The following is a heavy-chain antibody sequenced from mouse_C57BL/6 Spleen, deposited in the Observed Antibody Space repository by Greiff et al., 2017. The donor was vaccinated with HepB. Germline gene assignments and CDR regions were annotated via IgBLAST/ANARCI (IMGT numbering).Heavy chain of an antibody. V-gene: IGHV5-6*01. Sequence: EVQGVESGGDLVKPSGSLSLSCAASGFTFSSYAMSWVRQTPDKRLEWVATISSGGSYTYYPDSVKGRFSISRDKAKNTLYLQMSSLKSEDTAMYYCARPRDDYGDWYFDVWGTGTTVTVSS. CDR2: ISSGGSYT. D-gene: IGHD2-4*01. J-gene: IGHJ1*03. CDR3: ARPRDDYGDWYFDV. CDR1: GFTFSSYA.